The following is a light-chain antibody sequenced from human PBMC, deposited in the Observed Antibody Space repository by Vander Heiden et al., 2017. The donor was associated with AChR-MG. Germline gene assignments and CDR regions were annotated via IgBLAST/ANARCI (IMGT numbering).Light chain of an antibody. CDR2: VAS. Sequence: IQLTQSPSSLSASVGDRVAITCRASQGISSYLAWYQQTPGKAPKLLIYVASTLQSGVPSRLSGSGSGTDFTLTISSLQPEDFATYYCQQDHSYPKTFGGGTKVEIK. V-gene: IGKV1-9*01. CDR1: QGISSY. CDR3: QQDHSYPKT. J-gene: IGKJ4*01.